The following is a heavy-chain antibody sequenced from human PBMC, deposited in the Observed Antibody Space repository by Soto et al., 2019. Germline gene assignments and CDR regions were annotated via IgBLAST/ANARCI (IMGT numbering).Heavy chain of an antibody. CDR2: ISSSSYI. D-gene: IGHD3-9*01. J-gene: IGHJ6*02. V-gene: IGHV3-21*01. Sequence: PGGSLRLSCAASGFTFSSYSMNWVRQAPGKGLEWVSSISSSSYIYYADSVKGRFTISRDNAKNSLYLQMNSLRAEDTAVYYCARGPLRYFDWLSMSGGDMDVWGQGTTVTVSS. CDR3: ARGPLRYFDWLSMSGGDMDV. CDR1: GFTFSSYS.